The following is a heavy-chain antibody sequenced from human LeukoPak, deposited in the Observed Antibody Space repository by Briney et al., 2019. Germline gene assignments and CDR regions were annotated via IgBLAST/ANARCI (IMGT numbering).Heavy chain of an antibody. CDR3: ARTYCSSTSCYSGY. J-gene: IGHJ4*02. CDR1: GYTFTSCG. D-gene: IGHD2-2*01. Sequence: GASVKVSCKASGYTFTSCGISWVRQAPGQGLEWMRWISAYNGNTNYAQKLQGRVTMTTDTSTSTAYMELRSLRSDDTAVYYCARTYCSSTSCYSGYWGQGTLVTVSS. CDR2: ISAYNGNT. V-gene: IGHV1-18*01.